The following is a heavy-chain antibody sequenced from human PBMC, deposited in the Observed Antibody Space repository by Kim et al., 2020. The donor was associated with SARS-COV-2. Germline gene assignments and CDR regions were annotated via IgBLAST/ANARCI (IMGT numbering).Heavy chain of an antibody. CDR2: ISFDGSNK. V-gene: IGHV3-30*04. CDR1: GFTLSNYA. CDR3: ARDYYDSSGYYYVGGF. D-gene: IGHD3-22*01. Sequence: GGSLRPSCAASGFTLSNYAMHWVRQAPGKGLEWVAVISFDGSNKFYADSVKGRFTISRDNSKNTLYLQMNSLRAEDTAMYFCARDYYDSSGYYYVGGFWGQGTLVTVSS. J-gene: IGHJ4*02.